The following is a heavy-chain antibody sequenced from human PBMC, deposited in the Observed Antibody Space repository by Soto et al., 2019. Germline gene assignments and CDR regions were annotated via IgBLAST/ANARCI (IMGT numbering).Heavy chain of an antibody. D-gene: IGHD2-2*01. Sequence: EVQLLESGGGLVQPGGSLRLSCAASGFTFSSYAMKWVRQAPGKGLEWVSLIGESGTPTYYADSVKGRFTIARDNPWNRMFLEMYSLRAEDTVVYYCARYIPGVRYYGMDVWGPGTTVTVSS. CDR1: GFTFSSYA. J-gene: IGHJ6*02. CDR2: IGESGTPT. V-gene: IGHV3-23*01. CDR3: ARYIPGVRYYGMDV.